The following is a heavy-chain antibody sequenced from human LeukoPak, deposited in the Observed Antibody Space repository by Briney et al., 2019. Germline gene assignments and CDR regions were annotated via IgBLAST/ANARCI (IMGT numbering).Heavy chain of an antibody. CDR2: IYYSGST. V-gene: IGHV4-39*01. D-gene: IGHD6-13*01. CDR3: ARGTSSWYLYFDY. CDR1: GGSISSSSYY. Sequence: PSETLSLTCTVSGGSISSSSYYWSWIRQPPGKGLEWIGSIYYSGSTYYNPSLKSRVTISVDTSKNQFSLKLSSVTAADTAVYYCARGTSSWYLYFDYWGQGTLVTVSS. J-gene: IGHJ4*02.